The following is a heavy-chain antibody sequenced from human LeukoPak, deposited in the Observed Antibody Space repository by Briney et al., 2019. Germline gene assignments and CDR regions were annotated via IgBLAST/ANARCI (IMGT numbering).Heavy chain of an antibody. Sequence: ASVKVSCKASGYTFTSYDINWVRQATGQGLEWMGWMNPNSGNTGYAQKFQGRVTMTRNTSISTAYMELSSLRSADTAVYYCARRLAPVVVTASFDYWGQGTLVTVSS. V-gene: IGHV1-8*01. J-gene: IGHJ4*02. CDR3: ARRLAPVVVTASFDY. CDR2: MNPNSGNT. D-gene: IGHD2-21*02. CDR1: GYTFTSYD.